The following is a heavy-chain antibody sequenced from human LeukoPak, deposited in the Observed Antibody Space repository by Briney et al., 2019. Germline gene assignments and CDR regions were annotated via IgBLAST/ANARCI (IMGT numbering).Heavy chain of an antibody. Sequence: PSETLSLTCSVSGGSFSSGDYYWGWIRQPPGKGLEWIGSIYYSGSTYYNPSLKSRVTISVDTSKNQFSLKLSSVTAADRAVYYCAREGRYGEPHPYAFDIWGQGTMVTVSS. CDR3: AREGRYGEPHPYAFDI. J-gene: IGHJ3*02. V-gene: IGHV4-39*07. CDR2: IYYSGST. D-gene: IGHD4-17*01. CDR1: GGSFSSGDYY.